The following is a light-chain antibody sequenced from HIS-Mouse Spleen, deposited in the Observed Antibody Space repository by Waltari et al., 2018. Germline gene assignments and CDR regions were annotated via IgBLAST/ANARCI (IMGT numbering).Light chain of an antibody. Sequence: SYVLTQPPSVSVAPGQTARITCGGNNIGSKSVHWYQQKPGQAPVLVVYDDSDRRYGIPERFSGSNSGDTATLTISRVEAGDEADYYCQVWDSSSDHWVFGGGTKLTVL. CDR1: NIGSKS. CDR3: QVWDSSSDHWV. J-gene: IGLJ3*02. V-gene: IGLV3-21*02. CDR2: DDS.